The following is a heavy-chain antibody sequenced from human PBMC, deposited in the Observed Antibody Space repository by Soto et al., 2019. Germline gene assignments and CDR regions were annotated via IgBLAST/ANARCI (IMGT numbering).Heavy chain of an antibody. CDR1: GYTFTSYD. Sequence: ASVKVSCKASGYTFTSYDINWVRQATGQGLEWMGWMNPNSGSTGYAQKFQGRVTMTRNTSISTAYMELSSLRSEDTAVYYCARGTRRSGYGLAGNYYYYYMDVWGKGTTVTVSS. V-gene: IGHV1-8*01. D-gene: IGHD5-12*01. CDR2: MNPNSGST. CDR3: ARGTRRSGYGLAGNYYYYYMDV. J-gene: IGHJ6*03.